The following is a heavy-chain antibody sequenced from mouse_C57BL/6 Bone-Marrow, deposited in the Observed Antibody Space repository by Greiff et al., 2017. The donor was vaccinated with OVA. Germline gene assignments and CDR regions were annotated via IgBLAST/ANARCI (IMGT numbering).Heavy chain of an antibody. V-gene: IGHV1-69*01. D-gene: IGHD1-1*01. Sequence: QVQLQQPGAELVMPGASVKLSCKASGYTFTSYWMHWVKQRPGQGLEWIGEIDPSDSYTNYNQKFKGKSTLTVDKSSSTAYMQLSSLTSKDSAVYYWARECLLLWYCDVWGTGTTVTVSS. CDR2: IDPSDSYT. J-gene: IGHJ1*03. CDR3: ARECLLLWYCDV. CDR1: GYTFTSYW.